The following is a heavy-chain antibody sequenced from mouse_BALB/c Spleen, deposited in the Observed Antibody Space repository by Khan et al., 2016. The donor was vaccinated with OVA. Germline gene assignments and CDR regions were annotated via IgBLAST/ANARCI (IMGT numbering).Heavy chain of an antibody. V-gene: IGHV1S81*02. D-gene: IGHD1-1*02. CDR3: TRSGWAAFAY. J-gene: IGHJ3*01. Sequence: VQLQQSGAELVKPGASVKLSCKASGYTFTSYYIYWVKQRPGQGLEWIGGINPSNGGTYFNEKFESQATMTVDKSSSTAFMQVSSLTSEDSAVYYCTRSGWAAFAYWGQGTLVTVSA. CDR2: INPSNGGT. CDR1: GYTFTSYY.